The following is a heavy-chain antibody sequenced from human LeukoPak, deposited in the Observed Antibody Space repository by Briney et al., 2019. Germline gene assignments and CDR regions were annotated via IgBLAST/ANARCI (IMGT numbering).Heavy chain of an antibody. D-gene: IGHD6-19*01. V-gene: IGHV3-23*01. CDR2: ISGSGGST. Sequence: GGSLRLSCAASGFTFSSYAMSWVRQAPGKGLEWVSAISGSGGSTYYADSVKGRFTISRDNSKNTLYLQMNSLRAEDTAVYYCAKEDEYIAVAGSGKFDPWGQGTLVTVSS. CDR1: GFTFSSYA. CDR3: AKEDEYIAVAGSGKFDP. J-gene: IGHJ5*02.